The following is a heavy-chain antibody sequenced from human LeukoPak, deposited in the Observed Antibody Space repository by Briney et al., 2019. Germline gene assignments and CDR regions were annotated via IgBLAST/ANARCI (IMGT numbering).Heavy chain of an antibody. Sequence: SETLSLTCAVYGGSFSGYYWSWIRQPPGKGLEWIGEINHSGSTNYNPSLKSRVTISVDTSKNQFSLKLSSVTAADTAVYYCARIRLSLFDYWGQGTLVTVSS. D-gene: IGHD4/OR15-4a*01. CDR3: ARIRLSLFDY. CDR1: GGSFSGYY. V-gene: IGHV4-34*01. J-gene: IGHJ4*02. CDR2: INHSGST.